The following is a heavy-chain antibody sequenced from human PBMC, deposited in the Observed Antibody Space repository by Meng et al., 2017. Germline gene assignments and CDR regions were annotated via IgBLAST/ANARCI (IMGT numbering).Heavy chain of an antibody. CDR2: IKSKTDGGTT. CDR3: TTAPDYGSGSCDY. V-gene: IGHV3-15*01. J-gene: IGHJ4*02. CDR1: GFTFGDYA. D-gene: IGHD3-10*01. Sequence: GESLKISCTASGFTFGDYAMSWFRQAPGKGLEWVGRIKSKTDGGTTDYAAPVKGRFTISRDDSKNTLYLQMNSLKTEDTAVYYCTTAPDYGSGSCDYWGQGTLVTVSS.